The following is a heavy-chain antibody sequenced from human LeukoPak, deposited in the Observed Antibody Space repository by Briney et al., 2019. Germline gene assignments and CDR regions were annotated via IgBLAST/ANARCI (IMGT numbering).Heavy chain of an antibody. J-gene: IGHJ6*02. V-gene: IGHV1-18*01. Sequence: ASVKVSCKASGYTFTSYGISWVRQAPGQGLEWMGWISAYNGNTNYAQKLQGRVTMTTDTSTSTAYMELRSLRSDDTAVYYCARDFPIVWFGELMRYYYYYGTDVWGQGTTVTVSS. CDR3: ARDFPIVWFGELMRYYYYYGTDV. CDR1: GYTFTSYG. D-gene: IGHD3-10*01. CDR2: ISAYNGNT.